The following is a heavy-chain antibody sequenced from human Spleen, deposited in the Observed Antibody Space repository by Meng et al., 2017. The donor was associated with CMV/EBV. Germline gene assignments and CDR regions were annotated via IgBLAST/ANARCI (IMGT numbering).Heavy chain of an antibody. J-gene: IGHJ5*02. CDR3: YMGHYSGA. CDR1: GFIFGDFW. CDR2: IERDGREK. Sequence: LRVSCEGSGFIFGDFWMNWVRQAPGKGLEWVASIERDGREKFYVDSVKGRFTISRDNARNTLYLQMNSLRDDDTAVYYCYMGHYSGAWGQGTLVTVSS. V-gene: IGHV3-7*01. D-gene: IGHD2-21*01.